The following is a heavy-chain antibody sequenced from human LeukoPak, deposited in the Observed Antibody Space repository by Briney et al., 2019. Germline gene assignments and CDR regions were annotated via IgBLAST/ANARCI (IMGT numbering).Heavy chain of an antibody. CDR3: ARLYYYDSSGYLAYFDY. D-gene: IGHD3-22*01. CDR2: IYPGDSDT. J-gene: IGHJ4*02. Sequence: GESLKISCKGSGYSFTSYWIGWVRQMPGKGLEWMGIIYPGDSDTRYSPSFQGQVTISADKSISTAYLQWSSLKASDTAMHYCARLYYYDSSGYLAYFDYWGQGTLVTVSS. CDR1: GYSFTSYW. V-gene: IGHV5-51*01.